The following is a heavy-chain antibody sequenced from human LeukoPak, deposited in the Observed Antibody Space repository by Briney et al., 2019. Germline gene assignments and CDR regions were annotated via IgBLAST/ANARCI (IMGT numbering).Heavy chain of an antibody. V-gene: IGHV4-39*01. J-gene: IGHJ3*02. CDR3: ARYPRNSYDAFDI. D-gene: IGHD4-23*01. CDR2: IYYSGST. CDR1: GGSISSSSYY. Sequence: SETLSLTCTVSGGSISSSSYYWGWIRQPPGKGLEWIGSIYYSGSTYYNPSLKSRVTISVDTSKNQFSLKLSSVTAADTAVYYCARYPRNSYDAFDIWGQGQWSPSLQ.